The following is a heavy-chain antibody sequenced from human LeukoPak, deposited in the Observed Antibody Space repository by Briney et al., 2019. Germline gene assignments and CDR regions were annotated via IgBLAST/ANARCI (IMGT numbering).Heavy chain of an antibody. CDR2: ISGSGGST. CDR1: GFTFSSYG. D-gene: IGHD1-26*01. V-gene: IGHV3-23*01. Sequence: GGTLRLSCAASGFTFSSYGMSWVRQAPGKGLEWVSAISGSGGSTYYADSVKGRFTISRDNSKNTLYLQMNSLRAEDTAVYYCAKGVNFRIVGATFGYYYYMDVWGKGTTVTISS. CDR3: AKGVNFRIVGATFGYYYYMDV. J-gene: IGHJ6*03.